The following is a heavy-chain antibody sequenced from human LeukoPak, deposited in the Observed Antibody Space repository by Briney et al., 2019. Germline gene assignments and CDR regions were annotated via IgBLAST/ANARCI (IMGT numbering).Heavy chain of an antibody. CDR2: INPNSGGT. CDR1: GYTFTDFH. J-gene: IGHJ3*02. Sequence: ASVKVSCKASGYTFTDFHMHWVRQAPGQRPEWMGWINPNSGGTNYAQKFQGRVTMTRDMSITTAYMEVSRLRFDDAAVYYCARDQVAGSWSSDVFDIWGQGTMVTVSS. CDR3: ARDQVAGSWSSDVFDI. D-gene: IGHD6-13*01. V-gene: IGHV1-2*02.